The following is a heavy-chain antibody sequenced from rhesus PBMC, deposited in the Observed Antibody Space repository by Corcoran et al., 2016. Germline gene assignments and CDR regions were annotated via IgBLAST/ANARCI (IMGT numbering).Heavy chain of an antibody. J-gene: IGHJ4*01. Sequence: QVQLQESGPGLVKPSETLSLTCAVSGYSIRSGYGGSWIRQPPGQGLEWIGYSGGSSGTTNYNPPHKSRVTSSKDTSKNRFSLKLSSVTAADTAVYYCAREGGSWQSFDYWGQGVLVTVSS. D-gene: IGHD6-25*01. CDR2: SGGSSGTT. CDR3: AREGGSWQSFDY. V-gene: IGHV4-127*01. CDR1: GYSIRSGYG.